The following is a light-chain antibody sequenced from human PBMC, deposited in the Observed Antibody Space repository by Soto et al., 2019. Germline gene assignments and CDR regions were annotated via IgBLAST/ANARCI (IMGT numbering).Light chain of an antibody. CDR2: EVN. V-gene: IGLV2-18*02. CDR3: NSFTTSNTYV. J-gene: IGLJ1*01. Sequence: QSVLTQPASVSGSPGQSITISCIGTSSDIGTYNRVSWYQQPPGTAPKLIIYEVNNRPSGVPDRFSGSKSGNTASLIISGLQAEDEAHYYCNSFTTSNTYVFGTGTKVTVL. CDR1: SSDIGTYNR.